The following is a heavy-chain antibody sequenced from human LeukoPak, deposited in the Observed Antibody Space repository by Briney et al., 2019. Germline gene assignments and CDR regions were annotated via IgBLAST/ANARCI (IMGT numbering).Heavy chain of an antibody. V-gene: IGHV4-4*07. Sequence: SETLSLTCTVSGGSISSYYWSWVRQPAGKGLEWIGRIYTSGSTNYNPSFKSRVTISVDTSKNQFSLKLSSVTAADTAVYYCARDPGYYGSGTRGAFDIWGQGTMVTVSS. CDR3: ARDPGYYGSGTRGAFDI. CDR1: GGSISSYY. J-gene: IGHJ3*02. D-gene: IGHD3-10*01. CDR2: IYTSGST.